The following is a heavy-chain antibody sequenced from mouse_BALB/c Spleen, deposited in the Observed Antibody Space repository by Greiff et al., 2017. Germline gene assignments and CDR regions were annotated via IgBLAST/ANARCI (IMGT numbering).Heavy chain of an antibody. J-gene: IGHJ1*01. D-gene: IGHD1-1*01. Sequence: EVQGVESGGGLVQPGGSRKLSCAASGFTFSSFGMHWVRQAPEKGLEWVAYISSGSSTIYYADTVKGRFTISRDNPKNTLFLQMTSLRSEDTAMYYCARRYGSSLRGWYFDVWGAGTTVTVSS. CDR1: GFTFSSFG. CDR2: ISSGSSTI. V-gene: IGHV5-17*02. CDR3: ARRYGSSLRGWYFDV.